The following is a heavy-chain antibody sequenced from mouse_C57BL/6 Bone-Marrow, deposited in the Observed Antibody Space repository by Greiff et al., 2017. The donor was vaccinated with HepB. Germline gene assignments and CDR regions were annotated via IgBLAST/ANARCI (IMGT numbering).Heavy chain of an antibody. D-gene: IGHD1-1*01. CDR1: GYTFTSYW. V-gene: IGHV1-69*01. Sequence: QVQLQQPGAELVMPGASVKLSCKASGYTFTSYWMHWVKQRPGQGLEWIGEIDPSDSYTNYNQKFKGKSKLTVDKASSTAYMQLSSLTFDDSAVYYCARRGVLRYYFDYWGQGTTLTVSS. CDR3: ARRGVLRYYFDY. CDR2: IDPSDSYT. J-gene: IGHJ2*01.